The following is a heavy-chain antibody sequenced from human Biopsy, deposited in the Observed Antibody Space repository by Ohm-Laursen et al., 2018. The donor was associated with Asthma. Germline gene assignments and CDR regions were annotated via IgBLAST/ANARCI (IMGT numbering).Heavy chain of an antibody. V-gene: IGHV1-2*06. CDR2: INPNSGGT. Sequence: SVKVSCKASGGTFGNYAISWVRQAPGQGLEWMGRINPNSGGTNYAQKFQGRVTMTRDTSISTAYMELSRLRSDDTAVYYCAIVGYSSGWDFFDYWGQGTLVTVSS. CDR1: GGTFGNYA. D-gene: IGHD6-19*01. CDR3: AIVGYSSGWDFFDY. J-gene: IGHJ4*02.